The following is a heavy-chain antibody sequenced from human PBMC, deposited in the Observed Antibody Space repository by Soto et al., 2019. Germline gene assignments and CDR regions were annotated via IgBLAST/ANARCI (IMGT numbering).Heavy chain of an antibody. CDR3: ARDLAYDSSGYYILGY. CDR2: IYYSGST. CDR1: GGSISSGGYY. D-gene: IGHD3-22*01. V-gene: IGHV4-31*03. Sequence: QVQLQESGPGLVKPSQTLSLTCTVSGGSISSGGYYWSWIRQHPGKGLEWIGYIYYSGSTYYNPSLKSRVTISVDTSKNQCSLKLSSVTAADTAVYYCARDLAYDSSGYYILGYWGQGTLVTVSS. J-gene: IGHJ4*02.